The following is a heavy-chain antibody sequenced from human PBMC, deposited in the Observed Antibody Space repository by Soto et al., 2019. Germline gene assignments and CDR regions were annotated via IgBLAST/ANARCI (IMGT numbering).Heavy chain of an antibody. Sequence: PGGSLRLCWAASGFTISSYAMSWVRQAPGKGLEWVSGISGSGDSTYYADSVKGRFTISRDNSKNTLYLQMNSLRAEDTAVYYCAKGVPGIAVAGTGYFQHWGQGTLVTVSS. CDR2: ISGSGDST. V-gene: IGHV3-23*01. J-gene: IGHJ1*01. D-gene: IGHD6-19*01. CDR3: AKGVPGIAVAGTGYFQH. CDR1: GFTISSYA.